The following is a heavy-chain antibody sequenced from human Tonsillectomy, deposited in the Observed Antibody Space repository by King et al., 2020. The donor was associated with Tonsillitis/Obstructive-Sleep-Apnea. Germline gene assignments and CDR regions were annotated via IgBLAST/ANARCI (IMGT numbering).Heavy chain of an antibody. CDR3: ARSPLRFLEWLPTPVVYFDY. CDR2: IYYSGST. V-gene: IGHV4-59*01. J-gene: IGHJ4*02. D-gene: IGHD3-3*01. CDR1: GGSISSYY. Sequence: QLQDSGPGLVKPSETLSLTCTVSGGSISSYYWSWIRQPPGQGLEWIGYIYYSGSTNYNPSLKSRVTISVDTSKNQFSLKLSSVTAADTAVYYCARSPLRFLEWLPTPVVYFDYWGQGTLVTVSS.